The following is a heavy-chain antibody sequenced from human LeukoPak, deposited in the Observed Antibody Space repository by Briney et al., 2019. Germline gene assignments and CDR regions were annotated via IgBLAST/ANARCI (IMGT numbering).Heavy chain of an antibody. J-gene: IGHJ4*02. CDR3: ARDLAGFGGYSYGLVDY. D-gene: IGHD5-18*01. V-gene: IGHV6-1*01. CDR2: TYYRSEWHT. CDR1: GESVSSDSAA. Sequence: QTLSLTRAISGESVSSDSAAWNWIRQSPSRGLEWVGRTYYRSEWHTERVVSVKNRILISPGTSKNQSSLQLKSVTPKDTAVYYCARDLAGFGGYSYGLVDYWGQGTLVTVSS.